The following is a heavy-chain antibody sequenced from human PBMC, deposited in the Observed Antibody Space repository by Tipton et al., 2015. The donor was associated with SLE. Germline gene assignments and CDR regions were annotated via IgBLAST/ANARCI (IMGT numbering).Heavy chain of an antibody. CDR2: IYYSGST. Sequence: LRLSCTVSGGSISSSNYYWGWIRQPPGKGLEWIGSIYYSGSTYYNPSLKSRVTISVDTSKNQFSLKLSSVTAADTAVYYCARRYSSGWYPWYFDLWGRGTLVTVSS. CDR1: GGSISSSNYY. CDR3: ARRYSSGWYPWYFDL. V-gene: IGHV4-39*07. J-gene: IGHJ2*01. D-gene: IGHD6-19*01.